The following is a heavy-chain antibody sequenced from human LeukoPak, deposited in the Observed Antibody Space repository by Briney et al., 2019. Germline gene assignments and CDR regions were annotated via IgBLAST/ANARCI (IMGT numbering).Heavy chain of an antibody. Sequence: GASVKVSCKASGGTFSSYAISWVRQAPGQGLEWMGWISAYNGNTNYAQKLQGRVTMTTDTSTSTAYMELRSLRSDDTAVYYCARDCSGGSCYSGGGYYYYYMDVWGKGTTVTVSS. J-gene: IGHJ6*03. CDR2: ISAYNGNT. CDR1: GGTFSSYA. V-gene: IGHV1-18*01. CDR3: ARDCSGGSCYSGGGYYYYYMDV. D-gene: IGHD2-15*01.